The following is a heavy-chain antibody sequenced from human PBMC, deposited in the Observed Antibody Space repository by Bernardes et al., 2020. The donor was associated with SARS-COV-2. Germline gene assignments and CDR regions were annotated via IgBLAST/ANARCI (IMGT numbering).Heavy chain of an antibody. CDR1: GFSVSSNY. D-gene: IGHD3-9*01. Sequence: GGSLRLSCAASGFSVSSNYMSWVRQAPGKGLEWVSVIYTGGYTYYADSVKGRFTISRDNSKNTVYLQMNSLRAEDTAVYYCARGELTGIFQRWGQGTLVTVSS. CDR2: IYTGGYT. J-gene: IGHJ1*01. CDR3: ARGELTGIFQR. V-gene: IGHV3-53*01.